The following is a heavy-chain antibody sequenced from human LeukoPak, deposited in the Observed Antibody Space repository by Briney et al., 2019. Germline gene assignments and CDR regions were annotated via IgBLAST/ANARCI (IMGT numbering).Heavy chain of an antibody. D-gene: IGHD2-15*01. J-gene: IGHJ4*02. V-gene: IGHV3-23*01. CDR2: ISDSGANT. CDR3: ARGGGDFDF. Sequence: GGSLRLSCAGSGFTFSTYPMNWVRQAPGKGLEWGSGISDSGANTYYAHSVRGRFTISRDNSKNTQYLQMNSLRVEDTALYYCARGGGDFDFWGQGNMVTVSS. CDR1: GFTFSTYP.